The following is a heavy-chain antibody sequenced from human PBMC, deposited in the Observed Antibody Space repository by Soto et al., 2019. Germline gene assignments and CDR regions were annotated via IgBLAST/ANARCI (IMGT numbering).Heavy chain of an antibody. CDR2: IYHARST. Sequence: SETLSLTCAVSGGSISSGGFSWSWIRQSPGKGLEWIGYIYHARSTFYNTSLKSRVTMSVDRSKNQFSLKLHAVTAADTAVYYCARLDSSSWMSFYGMDVWGQGTTVTVFS. CDR3: ARLDSSSWMSFYGMDV. V-gene: IGHV4-30-2*06. D-gene: IGHD6-13*01. J-gene: IGHJ6*02. CDR1: GGSISSGGFS.